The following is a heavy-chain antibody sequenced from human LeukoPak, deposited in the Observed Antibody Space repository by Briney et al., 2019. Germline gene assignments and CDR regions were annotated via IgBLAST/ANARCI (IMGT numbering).Heavy chain of an antibody. CDR1: GVSISSSSYY. CDR3: ARVSAAYYGSGISY. Sequence: SETLSLTCNVSGVSISSSSYYWGWIRQPPGKGLEWIGSIYSSGSTYYNSSLKSRVTISIDTSKNQVSLKMSSVTAADTAVYYCARVSAAYYGSGISYWGQGTLVTVSS. V-gene: IGHV4-39*01. D-gene: IGHD3-10*01. CDR2: IYSSGST. J-gene: IGHJ4*02.